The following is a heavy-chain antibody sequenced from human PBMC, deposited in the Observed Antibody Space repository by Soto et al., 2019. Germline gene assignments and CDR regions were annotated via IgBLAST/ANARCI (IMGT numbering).Heavy chain of an antibody. CDR1: GFTFSSYA. CDR3: ARDKARIQISLRGGYGMDV. D-gene: IGHD5-18*01. CDR2: ISYDGSNK. Sequence: QVQLVESGGGVVQPGRSLRLSCAASGFTFSSYAMHWVRQAPGKGLEWVAVISYDGSNKYYADSVKGRFTISRDNSKNTLSLQMNSLSAEDTAMSYYARDKARIQISLRGGYGMDVWGQGTTVTVSS. V-gene: IGHV3-30-3*01. J-gene: IGHJ6*02.